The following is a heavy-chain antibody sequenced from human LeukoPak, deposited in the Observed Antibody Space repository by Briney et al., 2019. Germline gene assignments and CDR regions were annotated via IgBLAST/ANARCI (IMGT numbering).Heavy chain of an antibody. J-gene: IGHJ3*02. CDR3: ARIPPLQYFDWFDAFDI. Sequence: GGSLRLSCAASGFTLSSYEMNWVRQAPGKGLEWVSYISSSGSTIYYADSVKGRFTISRDNAKNSLYLQMNSLRAEDTAVYYCARIPPLQYFDWFDAFDIWGQGTMVTVSS. CDR2: ISSSGSTI. D-gene: IGHD3-9*01. CDR1: GFTLSSYE. V-gene: IGHV3-48*03.